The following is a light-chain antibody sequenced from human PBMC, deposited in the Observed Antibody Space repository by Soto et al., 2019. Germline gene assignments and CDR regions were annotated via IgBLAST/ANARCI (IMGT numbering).Light chain of an antibody. Sequence: EIVMTQSPATLSVSPGERATLSCRANQSVSSSLAWYQQKPGQAPRLLIYGASTRATGVPARFSGSGSGTEFALTISSLQSEDFAVYYCQQCYNWPLTFGGGTKVEIK. CDR3: QQCYNWPLT. J-gene: IGKJ4*01. V-gene: IGKV3-15*01. CDR1: QSVSSS. CDR2: GAS.